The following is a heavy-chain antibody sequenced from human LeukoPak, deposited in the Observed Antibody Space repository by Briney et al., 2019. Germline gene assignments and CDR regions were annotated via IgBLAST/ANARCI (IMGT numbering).Heavy chain of an antibody. CDR2: IYYTGST. D-gene: IGHD4-23*01. J-gene: IGHJ5*02. Sequence: PSETLSLTCTVSGGSISSYYWSWIRQPPGKGLEWIGFIYYTGSTNYNPSLKSRVTISVDTSKNQFSLKLTSVTAADTAVYYCARGRWPFDPWGQGTLLTVSS. CDR1: GGSISSYY. CDR3: ARGRWPFDP. V-gene: IGHV4-59*08.